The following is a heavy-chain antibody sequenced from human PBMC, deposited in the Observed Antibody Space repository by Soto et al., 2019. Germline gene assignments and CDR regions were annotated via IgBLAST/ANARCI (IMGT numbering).Heavy chain of an antibody. CDR1: GGSISGYY. CDR2: MYNTGST. CDR3: ARDLWGYCGTDCYPLDV. V-gene: IGHV4-59*01. J-gene: IGHJ6*02. D-gene: IGHD2-21*02. Sequence: SETLSLTCTVSGGSISGYYWSWIRQPPGKGLEWIGYMYNTGSTVYNPSNKRRVTISVETSKNQYSLKLNSVTVADTAVYYCARDLWGYCGTDCYPLDVWGQGTTVT.